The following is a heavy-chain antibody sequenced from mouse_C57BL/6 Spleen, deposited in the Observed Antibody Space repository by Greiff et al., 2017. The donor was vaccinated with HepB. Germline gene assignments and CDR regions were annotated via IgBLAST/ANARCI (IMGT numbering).Heavy chain of an antibody. D-gene: IGHD1-1*01. V-gene: IGHV1-67*01. J-gene: IGHJ1*03. Sequence: QVQLQQSGPELVRPGVSVKISCKGSGYTFTDYAMHWVKQSPAKSLEWIGVISTYYGDASYNQKFKDKATMTVDKSSSTAYMELARLTSEDSAVYYCARGDHYYGSSYRYFDVWGTGTTVTVSS. CDR2: ISTYYGDA. CDR3: ARGDHYYGSSYRYFDV. CDR1: GYTFTDYA.